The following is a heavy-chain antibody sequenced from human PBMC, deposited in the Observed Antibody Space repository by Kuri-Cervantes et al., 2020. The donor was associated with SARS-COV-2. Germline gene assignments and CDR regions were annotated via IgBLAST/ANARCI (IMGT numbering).Heavy chain of an antibody. D-gene: IGHD5-24*01. Sequence: ESLKISCAVYGGSFSGYYWSWVRQPPGKGLEWNGEINHSGSTNYNPSLKSRVTISVDTSKYQFSLKLSSVTAADTAVYSCASKVAMATISHWGQGTLVTVSS. CDR2: INHSGST. CDR3: ASKVAMATISH. V-gene: IGHV4-34*01. CDR1: GGSFSGYY. J-gene: IGHJ4*02.